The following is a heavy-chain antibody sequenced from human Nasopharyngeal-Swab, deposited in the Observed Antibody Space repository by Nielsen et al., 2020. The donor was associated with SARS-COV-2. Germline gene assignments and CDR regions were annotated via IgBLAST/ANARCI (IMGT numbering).Heavy chain of an antibody. J-gene: IGHJ4*02. Sequence: GGSLRLSCAASGFTFSSYAMHWVRQAPGKGLEWVAVISYDGSNKYYADSVKGRFTISRDNSKNTLYLQMNSLRAEDTAVYYCARVSSGSYSGTPFDYWGQGTLVTVSS. D-gene: IGHD1-26*01. CDR3: ARVSSGSYSGTPFDY. CDR1: GFTFSSYA. CDR2: ISYDGSNK. V-gene: IGHV3-30*04.